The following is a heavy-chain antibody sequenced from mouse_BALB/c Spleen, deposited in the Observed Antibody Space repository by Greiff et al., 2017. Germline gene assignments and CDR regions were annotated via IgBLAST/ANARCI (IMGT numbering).Heavy chain of an antibody. Sequence: EVKLMESGGGLVKPGGSLKLSCAASGFTFSSYAMSWVRQTPEKRLEWVASISSGGSTYYPDSVKGRFTISRDNARNILYLQMSSLRSEDTAMYYCARGEGLYGSSPFDYWGQGTTLTVSS. CDR3: ARGEGLYGSSPFDY. J-gene: IGHJ2*01. CDR2: ISSGGST. CDR1: GFTFSSYA. V-gene: IGHV5-6-5*01. D-gene: IGHD1-1*01.